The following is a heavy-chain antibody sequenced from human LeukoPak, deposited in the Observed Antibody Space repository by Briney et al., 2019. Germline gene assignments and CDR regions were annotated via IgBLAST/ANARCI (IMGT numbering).Heavy chain of an antibody. CDR1: GFTFSSYE. D-gene: IGHD3-10*02. V-gene: IGHV3-48*03. J-gene: IGHJ6*04. CDR2: ISRSGSTI. Sequence: PGGTLRLSCAASGFTFSSYEMNWVRQSPGKGLEWVSYISRSGSTIYYAGSVKGRFTIYRDNAKTSLYLQMNSLRAEDTAVYYCAALGITMIGGVWGKGTTVTISS. CDR3: AALGITMIGGV.